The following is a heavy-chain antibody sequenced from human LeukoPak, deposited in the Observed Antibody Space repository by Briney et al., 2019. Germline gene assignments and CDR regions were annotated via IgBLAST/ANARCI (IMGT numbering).Heavy chain of an antibody. J-gene: IGHJ4*02. V-gene: IGHV1-2*02. D-gene: IGHD2-2*01. CDR2: INPNSGGT. CDR3: ARGVKDIVVVPAIDY. Sequence: GASVKVSCKASGYTFTGYYMHWVRQAPGQGPEWMGWINPNSGGTNYAQKFQGRVTMTRDTSISTAYMELSRLRSDDTAVYYCARGVKDIVVVPAIDYWGQGTLVTVSS. CDR1: GYTFTGYY.